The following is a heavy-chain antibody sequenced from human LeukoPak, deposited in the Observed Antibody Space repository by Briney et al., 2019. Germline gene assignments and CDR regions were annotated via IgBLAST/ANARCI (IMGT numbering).Heavy chain of an antibody. V-gene: IGHV4-39*07. CDR1: GGSISSSSYY. J-gene: IGHJ4*02. CDR3: ARVPGDTWIQSSDY. Sequence: SETLSLTCTVSGGSISSSSYYWGWIRQPPGKGLEWIGSIYYSGSTYYNPSLKSRVTISVDTSKNQFSLKLSSVTAADTAVYYSARVPGDTWIQSSDYWGQGTLVTVSS. CDR2: IYYSGST. D-gene: IGHD5-18*01.